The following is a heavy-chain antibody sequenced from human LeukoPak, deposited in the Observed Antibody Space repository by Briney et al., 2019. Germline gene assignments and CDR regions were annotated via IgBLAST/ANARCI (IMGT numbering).Heavy chain of an antibody. D-gene: IGHD3-22*01. CDR2: IYYSGST. CDR1: GGCISSYY. J-gene: IGHJ4*02. V-gene: IGHV4-59*01. Sequence: SETLSPTCTVSGGCISSYYWSWIRQPPGKGLEWIGYIYYSGSTNYNPSLKSRVTISVDTSKNQFSLKLSSVTAADTAVYYCARDSPTYYYDSSGGIDYWGQGTLVTVSS. CDR3: ARDSPTYYYDSSGGIDY.